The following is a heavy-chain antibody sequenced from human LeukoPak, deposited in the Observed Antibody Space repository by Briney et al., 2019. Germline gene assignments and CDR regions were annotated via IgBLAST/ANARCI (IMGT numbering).Heavy chain of an antibody. CDR1: GFTFSSYG. D-gene: IGHD4-17*01. CDR2: IWYDGSNK. V-gene: IGHV3-33*01. J-gene: IGHJ4*02. Sequence: AGGSLRLSCAASGFTFSSYGMHWVRQAPGKGLEWVAVIWYDGSNKYYADSVKGRFTISRDNSKNTLYLQMNSLRAEDTAVYYCARDLRYGDSFLCNYWGQGTLVTVSS. CDR3: ARDLRYGDSFLCNY.